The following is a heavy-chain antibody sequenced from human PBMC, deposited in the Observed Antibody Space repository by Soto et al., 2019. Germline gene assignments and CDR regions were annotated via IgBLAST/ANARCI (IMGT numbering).Heavy chain of an antibody. D-gene: IGHD6-13*01. Sequence: GGSLRLSCAVSRFTFSSYWMTWVRQAPGKGLEWVANIKHDGSERYYVDSVKGRFTISTDNTKDSLPLQMNNLRAEATAVYYCVAGVAATGNFDYWGQGTLVTVSS. CDR3: VAGVAATGNFDY. J-gene: IGHJ4*02. V-gene: IGHV3-7*03. CDR1: RFTFSSYW. CDR2: IKHDGSER.